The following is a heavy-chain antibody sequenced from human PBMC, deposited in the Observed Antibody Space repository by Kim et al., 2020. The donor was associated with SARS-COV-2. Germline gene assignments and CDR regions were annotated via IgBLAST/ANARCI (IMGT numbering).Heavy chain of an antibody. V-gene: IGHV4-39*07. Sequence: SGSTYYNPSLKSRVTISVDTSKNQFSLKLSSVTAADTAVYYCASWEPMDYWGQGTLVTVSS. CDR2: SGST. J-gene: IGHJ4*02. CDR3: ASWEPMDY. D-gene: IGHD1-26*01.